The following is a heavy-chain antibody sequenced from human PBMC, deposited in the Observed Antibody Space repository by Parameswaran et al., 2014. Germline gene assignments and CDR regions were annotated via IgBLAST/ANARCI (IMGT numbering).Heavy chain of an antibody. J-gene: IGHJ4*02. Sequence: MPGKGLEWMGIIYPGDSDTRYSPSFQGQVTISADKSISTAYLQWSSLKASDTAMYYCARAYYYGSGFDYWGQGTLVTVSS. V-gene: IGHV5-51*01. CDR3: ARAYYYGSGFDY. D-gene: IGHD3-10*01. CDR2: IYPGDSDT.